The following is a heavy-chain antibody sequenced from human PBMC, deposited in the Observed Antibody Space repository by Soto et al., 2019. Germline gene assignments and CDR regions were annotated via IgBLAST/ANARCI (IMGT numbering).Heavy chain of an antibody. Sequence: SETLSLTCAVYGGSFSGYYWSWIRQPPGKGLEWIGEINHSGSTNYNPSLKSRVTISVDTSKNQFSLKLSSVTAADTAVYYCARLFSRNYDFWSGYYIVWFGPWGKGTLVPVSS. J-gene: IGHJ5*02. CDR3: ARLFSRNYDFWSGYYIVWFGP. V-gene: IGHV4-34*01. D-gene: IGHD3-3*01. CDR1: GGSFSGYY. CDR2: INHSGST.